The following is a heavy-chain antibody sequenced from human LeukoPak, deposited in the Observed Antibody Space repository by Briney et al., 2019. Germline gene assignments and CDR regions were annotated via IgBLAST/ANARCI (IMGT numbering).Heavy chain of an antibody. CDR3: ASTPNGVAAIYFDY. D-gene: IGHD2-15*01. Sequence: GGSLRLSCAASGFIFSNYAMHWVRQAPGKGLEWVAVISYDGSNKYYADSVKGRFTISRDNAKNTLYLQMNSLKAGDTAVYYCASTPNGVAAIYFDYWGQGTLVTVSS. CDR2: ISYDGSNK. CDR1: GFIFSNYA. J-gene: IGHJ4*02. V-gene: IGHV3-30*04.